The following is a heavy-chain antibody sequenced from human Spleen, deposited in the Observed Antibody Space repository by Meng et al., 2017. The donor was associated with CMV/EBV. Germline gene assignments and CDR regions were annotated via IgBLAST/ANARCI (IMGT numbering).Heavy chain of an antibody. CDR3: AKVQSLYRVGVDAFDI. J-gene: IGHJ3*02. CDR2: ISGSGGST. V-gene: IGHV3-23*01. Sequence: GFTFSSYAMSWVRQAPGKGLEWVSAISGSGGSTYYADSVKGRFTISRDNSKNTLYLQMNSLRAEDTAVYYCAKVQSLYRVGVDAFDIWGQGTMVTVSS. D-gene: IGHD1-26*01. CDR1: GFTFSSYA.